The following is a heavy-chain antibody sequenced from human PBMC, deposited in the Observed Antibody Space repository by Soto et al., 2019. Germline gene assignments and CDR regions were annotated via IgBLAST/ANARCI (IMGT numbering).Heavy chain of an antibody. CDR3: ARDKITGLFDY. Sequence: PSETLSPTSAIYGGSFSGYYWTWIRQPPGTGLEWIGEINHSGSTNYNPSLKIRVTISVDTSKNQFSLKLTSVTAADTAVYYCARDKITGLFDYWGQGTLVTVS. V-gene: IGHV4-34*01. J-gene: IGHJ4*02. CDR1: GGSFSGYY. D-gene: IGHD2-8*02. CDR2: INHSGST.